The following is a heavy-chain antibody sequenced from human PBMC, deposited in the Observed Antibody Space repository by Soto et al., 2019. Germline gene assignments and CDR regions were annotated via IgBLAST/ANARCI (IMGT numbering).Heavy chain of an antibody. V-gene: IGHV4-30-4*01. D-gene: IGHD6-19*01. Sequence: SETLSLTCTVSGVSINSGDNFWSWIRQPPGKGLEWMGYIYYTGSTYYNPSLNRRITMSVDMSKIQFSLRLTSVTAADTALYFCARAEFNSVWFPFDSWGQGAPVTVSS. CDR2: IYYTGST. CDR1: GVSINSGDNF. CDR3: ARAEFNSVWFPFDS. J-gene: IGHJ4*02.